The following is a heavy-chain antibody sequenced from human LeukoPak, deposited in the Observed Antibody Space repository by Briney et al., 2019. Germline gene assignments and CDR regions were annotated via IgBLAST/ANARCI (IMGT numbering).Heavy chain of an antibody. CDR1: GGSISSSSYY. J-gene: IGHJ6*03. V-gene: IGHV4-39*07. CDR3: ASGDCSSTSCYTGSKRVRPYYYYMDV. Sequence: SETLSLTCTVSGGSISSSSYYWGWIRQPPGKGLEWIGSIYYSGSTYYNPSLKSRVTISVDTSKNQFSLKLSSVTAADTAVYYCASGDCSSTSCYTGSKRVRPYYYYMDVWGKGTTVTVSS. CDR2: IYYSGST. D-gene: IGHD2-2*02.